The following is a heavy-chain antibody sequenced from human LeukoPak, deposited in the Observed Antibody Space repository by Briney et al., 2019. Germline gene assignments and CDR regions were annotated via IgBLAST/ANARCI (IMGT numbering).Heavy chain of an antibody. V-gene: IGHV1-2*02. J-gene: IGHJ4*02. Sequence: ASVKVSCKASGYTFTGYYMHWVRQAPGQGLEWMGWINPNSGGTNYAKKFQGRVTMTRDTSISTDCMELSRLRSYDTAVYYCARCDYRAKFDYWGQGTLVTVSS. CDR1: GYTFTGYY. D-gene: IGHD4-11*01. CDR2: INPNSGGT. CDR3: ARCDYRAKFDY.